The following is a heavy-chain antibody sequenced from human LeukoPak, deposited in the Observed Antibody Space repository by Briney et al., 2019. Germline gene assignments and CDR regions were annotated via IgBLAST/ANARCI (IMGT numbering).Heavy chain of an antibody. Sequence: PGGSLRLSCAASGFTFKTHAMSWVRQAPGKGLEWVSRIDDSGVIRSYADSVKGRFTISRDNSKMTLTLQMNSLRAEDTAVYYCAKRLKRNYYYHYAMDVWGQETTVTVSS. V-gene: IGHV3-23*01. J-gene: IGHJ6*02. CDR2: IDDSGVIR. CDR1: GFTFKTHA. D-gene: IGHD3-22*01. CDR3: AKRLKRNYYYHYAMDV.